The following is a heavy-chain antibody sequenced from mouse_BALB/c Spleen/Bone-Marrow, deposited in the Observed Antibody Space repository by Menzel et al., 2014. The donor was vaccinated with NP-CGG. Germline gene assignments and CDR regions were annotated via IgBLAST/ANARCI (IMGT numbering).Heavy chain of an antibody. D-gene: IGHD1-1*01. CDR3: ARYYYGSSYAMDY. CDR1: GFNIKDTY. V-gene: IGHV14-3*02. Sequence: VHVKQSGAELVKPGASVKLSCTASGFNIKDTYMHWVKQRPEQGLEWIGRIDPANGNTKYDPKFQGKATITTDTSSNTAYLQLSGLTSEDTAVYYCARYYYGSSYAMDYWGQGTSVTVSS. J-gene: IGHJ4*01. CDR2: IDPANGNT.